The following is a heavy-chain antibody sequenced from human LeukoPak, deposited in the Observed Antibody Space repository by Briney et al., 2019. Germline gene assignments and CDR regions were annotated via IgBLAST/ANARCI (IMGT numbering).Heavy chain of an antibody. CDR1: GFTFSSYS. CDR2: ISSSSSTI. D-gene: IGHD3-10*01. Sequence: GGSLRLSCAASGFTFSSYSMNWVRQAPGKGLEWVSYISSSSSTIYYADSVKGRFTISRDNAKNSLYLQMNSLRAEDTAVYYCAKVTYGSGTYGAFDSWGQGTLVTVSS. J-gene: IGHJ4*02. V-gene: IGHV3-48*01. CDR3: AKVTYGSGTYGAFDS.